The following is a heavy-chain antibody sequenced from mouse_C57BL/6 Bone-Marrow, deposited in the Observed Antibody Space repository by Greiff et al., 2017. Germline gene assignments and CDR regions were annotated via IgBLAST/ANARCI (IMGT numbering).Heavy chain of an antibody. CDR2: IYPGDGDT. Sequence: VQLQQSGAELVKPGASVKISCKASGYAFSSYWMNWVKQRPGKSLAWIGQIYPGDGDTNYNGKFKGKATLTADKSSSTAYMQLSSLPSDDSAVCFCARGAYWGQGTLVTVSA. CDR3: ARGAY. CDR1: GYAFSSYW. V-gene: IGHV1-80*01. J-gene: IGHJ3*01.